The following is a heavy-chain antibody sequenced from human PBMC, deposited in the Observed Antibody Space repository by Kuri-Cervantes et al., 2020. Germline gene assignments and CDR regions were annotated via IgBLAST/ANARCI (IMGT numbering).Heavy chain of an antibody. CDR2: IYYSGST. J-gene: IGHJ4*02. V-gene: IGHV4-39*01. Sequence: SETLSLTCTVSGGSISSSSYYWGWIRQPPGKGLEWIGSIYYSGSTYYNPSLKSRVTISVDTSKNQFSLKLSSVTAADTAVYYCARRSMVRGVDYWGQGTLVTVSS. D-gene: IGHD3-10*01. CDR1: GGSISSSSYY. CDR3: ARRSMVRGVDY.